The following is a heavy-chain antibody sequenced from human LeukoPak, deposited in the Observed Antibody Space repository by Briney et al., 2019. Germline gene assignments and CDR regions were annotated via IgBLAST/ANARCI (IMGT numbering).Heavy chain of an antibody. CDR2: IYYSGST. V-gene: IGHV4-59*01. CDR1: GGSISSYY. CDR3: ARCPRNYDSSGYYYVPFAFDI. Sequence: SETLSLTCTVSGGSISSYYWSWIRQPPGKGLEWSGYIYYSGSTNYNPSLKRRVTISVDTSKNQFSLKLSSVTAADTAVYYCARCPRNYDSSGYYYVPFAFDIWGQGTMVTVSS. D-gene: IGHD3-22*01. J-gene: IGHJ3*02.